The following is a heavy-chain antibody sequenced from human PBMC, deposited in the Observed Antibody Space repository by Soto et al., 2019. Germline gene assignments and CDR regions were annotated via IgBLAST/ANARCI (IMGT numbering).Heavy chain of an antibody. Sequence: GGSLRLSCAASGFTFGSYSMNWVRQAPGKGLEWVSYINSRSTNIYYADSVKGRFTISRDNAKNSLYLQMNSLRAEDTAVYYCARDRGRDDSFFQYWGQGTLVTVSS. CDR3: ARDRGRDDSFFQY. V-gene: IGHV3-48*04. CDR1: GFTFGSYS. J-gene: IGHJ1*01. CDR2: INSRSTNI. D-gene: IGHD3-9*01.